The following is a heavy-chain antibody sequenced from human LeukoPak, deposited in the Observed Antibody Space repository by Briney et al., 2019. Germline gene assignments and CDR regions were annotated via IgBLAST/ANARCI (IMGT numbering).Heavy chain of an antibody. V-gene: IGHV3-23*01. CDR3: AKSVMIVVVTSNYFDY. D-gene: IGHD3-22*01. CDR2: IKGSAEAT. J-gene: IGHJ4*02. CDR1: GFTFSSYI. Sequence: GGSLRLSCVASGFTFSSYIMTWVRQAPGKGLEWVSTIKGSAEATFYADSVKDRFTISRDNSKNTLYLQMNSLRAEDTAVYYCAKSVMIVVVTSNYFDYWGQGTLVTVSS.